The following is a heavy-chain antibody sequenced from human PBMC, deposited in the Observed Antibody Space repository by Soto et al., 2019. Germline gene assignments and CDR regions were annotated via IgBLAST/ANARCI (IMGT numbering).Heavy chain of an antibody. J-gene: IGHJ4*02. CDR2: IFREGNT. CDR3: ERGDFAD. Sequence: GGSLRLSCAASGFTVSNNYMSWVRQAPGKGLEWVSIIFREGNTYYADSVKGRFTISRDNSKNTVNLQMNNLRVEETAVYYCERGDFADWGQGTLVTVSS. V-gene: IGHV3-66*01. CDR1: GFTVSNNY.